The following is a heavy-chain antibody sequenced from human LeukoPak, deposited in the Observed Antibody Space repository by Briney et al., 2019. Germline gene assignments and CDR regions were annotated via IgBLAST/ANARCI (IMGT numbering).Heavy chain of an antibody. J-gene: IGHJ4*02. D-gene: IGHD6-13*01. CDR2: TYYRSMWYN. CDR1: GDSVSRDTAA. V-gene: IGHV6-1*01. Sequence: SQTLSLTCAISGDSVSRDTAAWNWVRQSPSRGLEWLGRTYYRSMWYNDYAVSVKSRITINPDTSKNQFSLQLNSVTPEDTAVYYCARDRGGSSWYYFDNWGQGSLVTVSS. CDR3: ARDRGGSSWYYFDN.